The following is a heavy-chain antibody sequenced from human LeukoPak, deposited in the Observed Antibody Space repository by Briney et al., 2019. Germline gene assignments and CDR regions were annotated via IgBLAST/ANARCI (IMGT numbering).Heavy chain of an antibody. J-gene: IGHJ6*03. CDR2: IYYSGST. Sequence: PSETLSLTCTVSGGSISSGSYYWGWIRQPPGKGLEWIGSIYYSGSTYYNPSLKSRVTISVDTSKNQISLKLTSVTAADTAVYYCARQVGFYSGSGSYHERDYYYYNIDVWGKGTTVTISS. CDR1: GGSISSGSYY. V-gene: IGHV4-39*01. D-gene: IGHD3-10*01. CDR3: ARQVGFYSGSGSYHERDYYYYNIDV.